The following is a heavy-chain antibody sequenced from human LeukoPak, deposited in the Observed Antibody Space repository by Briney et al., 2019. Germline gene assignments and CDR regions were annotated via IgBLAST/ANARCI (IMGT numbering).Heavy chain of an antibody. J-gene: IGHJ5*02. V-gene: IGHV4-4*02. CDR1: GGSITSNH. CDR2: VHHSGGT. Sequence: SETLSLTCTVSGGSITSNHWSWVRQPPGKGLEWIGQVHHSGGTSYNPSLRSRVTISIDKSENQFSLKLNSVTAADTAVYYCAREAILWFAAKTRGGWFDPWGQGTLVTVSS. CDR3: AREAILWFAAKTRGGWFDP. D-gene: IGHD3-10*01.